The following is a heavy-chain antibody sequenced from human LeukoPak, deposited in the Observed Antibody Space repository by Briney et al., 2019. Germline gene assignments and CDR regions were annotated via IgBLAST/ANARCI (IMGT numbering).Heavy chain of an antibody. CDR1: GFTFRGYG. V-gene: IGHV3-33*01. CDR2: ISVDGSDK. D-gene: IGHD3/OR15-3a*01. J-gene: IGHJ5*02. CDR3: ARGSFFSTARWFDP. Sequence: GRSLRLSCAASGFTFRGYGMNWVRQAPGKGLEWVAVISVDGSDKYYADSVKGRFTISRDNSNNTLCLQMNSLRVEDTAMYYCARGSFFSTARWFDPWGQGTLVTVSS.